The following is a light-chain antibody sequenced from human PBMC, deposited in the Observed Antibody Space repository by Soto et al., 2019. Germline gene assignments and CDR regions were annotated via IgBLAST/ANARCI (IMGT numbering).Light chain of an antibody. J-gene: IGKJ1*01. CDR1: QSISSSY. Sequence: EIVLTQSPGTLSLSPGARATLSCRASQSISSSYLAWYQQQPGQPPRLLIYGASSRATGIPDRFSGSGSGIDFTLTISRLEPQDFEVYFCQQYGRSPRTFGKGTKVDI. CDR3: QQYGRSPRT. CDR2: GAS. V-gene: IGKV3-20*01.